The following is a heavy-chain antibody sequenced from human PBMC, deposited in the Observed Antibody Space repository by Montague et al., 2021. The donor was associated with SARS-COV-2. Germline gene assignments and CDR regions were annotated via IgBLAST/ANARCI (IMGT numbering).Heavy chain of an antibody. CDR2: INRDGSST. D-gene: IGHD6-19*01. CDR3: ARVAYNSGDFDF. Sequence: SLSLSFSASGFTFNNYWMHWVRQVPRKGLLWVSRINRDGSSTTYADSVKGRFTISRDNAKNTLYLQVNSLRDDDMAVYYCARVAYNSGDFDFWGQGTLVTDSS. J-gene: IGHJ4*02. V-gene: IGHV3-74*01. CDR1: GFTFNNYW.